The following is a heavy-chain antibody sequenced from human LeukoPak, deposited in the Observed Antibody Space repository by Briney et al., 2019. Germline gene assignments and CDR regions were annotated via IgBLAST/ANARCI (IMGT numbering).Heavy chain of an antibody. CDR2: ISYDGSNK. V-gene: IGHV3-30*14. J-gene: IGHJ4*02. CDR3: ARGGYCSSTSCYECSGSYYSY. D-gene: IGHD2-2*03. Sequence: GGSLRLSCAASGFTFSSYAMHWVRQAPGKGLEWVAVISYDGSNKYYADSVKGRFTISRDNSKNTLYLQMNSLRAEDTAVYYCARGGYCSSTSCYECSGSYYSYWGQGTLVTVSS. CDR1: GFTFSSYA.